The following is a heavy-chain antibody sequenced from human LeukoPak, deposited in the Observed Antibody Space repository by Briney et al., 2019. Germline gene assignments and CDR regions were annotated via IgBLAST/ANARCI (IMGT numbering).Heavy chain of an antibody. CDR2: ISSNGGST. D-gene: IGHD7-27*01. CDR1: GFTFSSYA. Sequence: GGSLRLSCAASGFTFSSYAMHWVRQAPGKGLEYVSAISSNGGSTYYANSVKGRFTISRDNSKNTLYLQMGSLRAEDMAVYCCARSHGTFSGAKFSGAFDIWGQGTMVTVSS. CDR3: ARSHGTFSGAKFSGAFDI. V-gene: IGHV3-64*01. J-gene: IGHJ3*02.